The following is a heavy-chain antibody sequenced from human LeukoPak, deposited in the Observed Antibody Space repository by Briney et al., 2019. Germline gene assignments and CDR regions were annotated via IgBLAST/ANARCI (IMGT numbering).Heavy chain of an antibody. J-gene: IGHJ4*02. Sequence: PGGSLRLSCAASGFTFSNYYMIWVRQAPGQGLEWVANIKQDGSEKSYVDSVKGRFSISRDNAKNSPYLQMNSLRVEDTAVYYCARAWTSGDEALAGNYWGQGTLVTVSS. CDR3: ARAWTSGDEALAGNY. V-gene: IGHV3-7*01. CDR2: IKQDGSEK. CDR1: GFTFSNYY. D-gene: IGHD6-19*01.